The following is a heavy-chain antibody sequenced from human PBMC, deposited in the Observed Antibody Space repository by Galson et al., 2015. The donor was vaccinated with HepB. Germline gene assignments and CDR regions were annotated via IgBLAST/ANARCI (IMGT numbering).Heavy chain of an antibody. CDR1: GGTFSSYA. V-gene: IGHV1-69*01. CDR3: ARGPFGVVIPPTGD. CDR2: IIPIFGTA. J-gene: IGHJ4*02. Sequence: CKASGGTFSSYAISWVRQAPGQGLEWMGGIIPIFGTANYAQKFQGRVTITADESTSTAYMELSSLRSEDTAVYYCARGPFGVVIPPTGDWGQGTLVTVSS. D-gene: IGHD3-3*01.